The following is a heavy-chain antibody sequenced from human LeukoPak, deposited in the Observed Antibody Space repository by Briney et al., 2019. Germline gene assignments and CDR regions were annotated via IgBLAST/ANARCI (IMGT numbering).Heavy chain of an antibody. D-gene: IGHD5-18*01. J-gene: IGHJ3*02. CDR3: TRDTAMGDDAFDI. CDR1: GYTFTSYA. V-gene: IGHV7-4-1*02. Sequence: ASVKVSCKASGYTFTSYAMNWVRQAPGQGLEWMGWINTNTGNPTYAQGFTGRFVFSLDTSVSTAYLQINSLKAEDTAVYYCTRDTAMGDDAFDIWGQGTMVTVSS. CDR2: INTNTGNP.